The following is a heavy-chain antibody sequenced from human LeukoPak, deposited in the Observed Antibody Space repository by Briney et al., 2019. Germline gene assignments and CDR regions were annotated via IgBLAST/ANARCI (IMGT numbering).Heavy chain of an antibody. CDR3: ARGGQSYYDSSGLELGFDY. Sequence: PSETLSLTCTVSGGSISSYYWSWIRQPPGKGLEWIGYIYYSGNTNYNPSLKSRVTISVDTSKNQFSLKLSSVTAADTAVYYCARGGQSYYDSSGLELGFDYWGQGTLVTVSS. J-gene: IGHJ4*02. V-gene: IGHV4-59*01. D-gene: IGHD3-22*01. CDR2: IYYSGNT. CDR1: GGSISSYY.